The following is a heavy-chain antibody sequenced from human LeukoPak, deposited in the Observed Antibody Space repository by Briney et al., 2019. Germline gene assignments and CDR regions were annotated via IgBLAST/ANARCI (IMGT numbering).Heavy chain of an antibody. J-gene: IGHJ1*01. CDR1: GFTFSSYG. Sequence: GTSLRLSCAASGFTFSSYGMHWVRQAPGKGLEWVAIISYDGSTKYYADSVKGRFTISRDNSKNTLYLQMNSLRLEDTAVYYCAKDPGYSSGWYGEYFHYWGQGTLVTVSS. CDR3: AKDPGYSSGWYGEYFHY. D-gene: IGHD6-19*01. CDR2: ISYDGSTK. V-gene: IGHV3-30*18.